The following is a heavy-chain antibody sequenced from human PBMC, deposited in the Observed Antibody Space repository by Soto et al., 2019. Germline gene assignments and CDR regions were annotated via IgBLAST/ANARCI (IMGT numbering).Heavy chain of an antibody. V-gene: IGHV3-66*01. CDR3: TRDSSLTVTADS. J-gene: IGHJ4*02. D-gene: IGHD4-17*01. CDR1: GFTVSGSY. CDR2: MYSGGST. Sequence: EVQLVESGGGLVQPGGSLRLSCAAFGFTVSGSYMTWVRQAPGKGLEWVSVMYSGGSTYYADSVKGRFTVSRDTSKNTLYLQMNNLRAEDTAVYYCTRDSSLTVTADSWGQGTLVTVSS.